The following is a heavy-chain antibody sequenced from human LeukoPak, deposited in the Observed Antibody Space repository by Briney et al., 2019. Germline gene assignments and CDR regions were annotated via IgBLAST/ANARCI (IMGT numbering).Heavy chain of an antibody. CDR3: ARDPVGAGTFWSYFDY. V-gene: IGHV3-48*04. CDR2: ISSSGRTI. J-gene: IGHJ4*02. CDR1: GFTFSNYW. D-gene: IGHD6-19*01. Sequence: GGSLRLSCAASGFTFSNYWMNWVRQAPGKGLEWVSYISSSGRTIYYADSVKGRFTISRDNAKNSLYLQMNSLRAEDTAVYYCARDPVGAGTFWSYFDYWGQGTLVTVSS.